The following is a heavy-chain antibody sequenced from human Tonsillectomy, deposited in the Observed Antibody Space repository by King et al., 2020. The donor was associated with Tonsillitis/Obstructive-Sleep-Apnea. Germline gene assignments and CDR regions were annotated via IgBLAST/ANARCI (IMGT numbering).Heavy chain of an antibody. CDR1: GFSLSNARMG. D-gene: IGHD3-9*01. CDR3: ARSLYDILTGYYSDY. J-gene: IGHJ4*02. CDR2: IFSNDYK. Sequence: VTLKESGPVLVKPTETLTLTCTVSGFSLSNARMGVSWIRQPPGKALEWLAHIFSNDYKSYSTSLKSRLTISKDTSKSQVVLTMTNMDPVDTATYYCARSLYDILTGYYSDYWGQGTLVTVSS. V-gene: IGHV2-26*01.